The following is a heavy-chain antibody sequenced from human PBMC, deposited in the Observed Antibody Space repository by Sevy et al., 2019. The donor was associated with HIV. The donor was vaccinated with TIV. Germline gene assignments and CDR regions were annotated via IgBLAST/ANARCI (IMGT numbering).Heavy chain of an antibody. CDR3: VRERARSITFDI. CDR2: VSFDGGSK. D-gene: IGHD3-16*01. CDR1: GFTFNNFP. J-gene: IGHJ3*02. V-gene: IGHV3-30-3*01. Sequence: GGCLSLSCEASGFTFNNFPIHWVRQAPGKGLEWVAVVSFDGGSKYYADTVRGRFTVSRDNSKNTVYLQLNSLRAEDTAVYYCVRERARSITFDIWGQGTLVTVSS.